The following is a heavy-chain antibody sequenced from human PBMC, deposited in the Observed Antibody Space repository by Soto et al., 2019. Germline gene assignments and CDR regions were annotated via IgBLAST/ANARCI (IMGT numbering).Heavy chain of an antibody. CDR3: ARDIGFDYVD. CDR2: INEDGSEI. CDR1: GFTFRSFW. J-gene: IGHJ4*02. Sequence: RVSCAVSGFTFRSFWMSWVRQAPGKGLEWVATINEDGSEIYYVDSVKGRFTISRDNAQNSLYLQMRSLSAEDTAVYFCARDIGFDYVDWGQGTRVTVSS. D-gene: IGHD3-16*01. V-gene: IGHV3-7*01.